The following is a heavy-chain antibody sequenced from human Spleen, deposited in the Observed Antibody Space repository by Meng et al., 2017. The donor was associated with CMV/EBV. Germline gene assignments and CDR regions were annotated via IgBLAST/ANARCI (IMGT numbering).Heavy chain of an antibody. J-gene: IGHJ6*02. CDR3: ARCYDFWSGPGWIYYYYGMDV. CDR1: GGTFSSYA. V-gene: IGHV3-21*01. Sequence: SCKASGGTFSSYAISWVRQAPGKGLEWVSSISSSSSYIYYADSVKGRFTISRDNAKNSLYLQMNSLRAEDTAVYYCARCYDFWSGPGWIYYYYGMDVWGQGTTVTVSS. CDR2: ISSSSSYI. D-gene: IGHD3-3*01.